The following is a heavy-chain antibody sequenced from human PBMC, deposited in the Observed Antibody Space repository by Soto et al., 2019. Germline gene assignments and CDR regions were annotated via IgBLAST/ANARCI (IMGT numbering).Heavy chain of an antibody. CDR3: AKVDHYDKRIDP. D-gene: IGHD3-22*01. Sequence: QVQLQESGPGLVKPSQTLSLTCTVSGDPISSGYNCWSWIRQHPGKGLEWIGYIYYSGNTYYNPSLKSRVTISVDTSKNQFSLKVSSVTAADTAMYFCAKVDHYDKRIDPWGQGTLVSVSS. CDR1: GDPISSGYNC. J-gene: IGHJ5*02. CDR2: IYYSGNT. V-gene: IGHV4-31*03.